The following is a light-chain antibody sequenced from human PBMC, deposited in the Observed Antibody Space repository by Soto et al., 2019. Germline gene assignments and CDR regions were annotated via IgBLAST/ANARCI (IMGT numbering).Light chain of an antibody. V-gene: IGKV1-39*01. J-gene: IGKJ5*01. Sequence: IQMTQFPSSLSASVGDRVTITFRASQSVSTYLNWYQHKPGKAPKVLIYAASSLQSGVPSRFSGSGSGTDFTLTISSLQAEDFATYYCQQSYNTLITFGHRTRLEIK. CDR1: QSVSTY. CDR3: QQSYNTLIT. CDR2: AAS.